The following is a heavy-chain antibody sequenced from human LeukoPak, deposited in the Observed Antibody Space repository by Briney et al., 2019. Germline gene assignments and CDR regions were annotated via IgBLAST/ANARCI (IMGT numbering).Heavy chain of an antibody. V-gene: IGHV4-61*01. Sequence: SETLSLTCTVSGGSVSSGSYYWSWIRQPPGKGLEWIGHIYYSGSTNYNPSLKSRVTISVDTSKNQFSLKLSSVTAADTAVYYCARDGRGYSYPDYWGQGTLVTVSS. J-gene: IGHJ4*02. D-gene: IGHD5-18*01. CDR2: IYYSGST. CDR1: GGSVSSGSYY. CDR3: ARDGRGYSYPDY.